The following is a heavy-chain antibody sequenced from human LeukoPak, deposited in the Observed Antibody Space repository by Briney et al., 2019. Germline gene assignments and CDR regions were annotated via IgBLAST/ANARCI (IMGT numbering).Heavy chain of an antibody. V-gene: IGHV3-30*18. J-gene: IGHJ4*02. CDR2: ISYDGSNK. D-gene: IGHD3-3*01. CDR1: GFTFSSYG. Sequence: GGSLRLSCAASGFTFSSYGMHWVRQAPGKGLEWVAVISYDGSNKYYADSVKGRFTISRDNSKNTLYLQMNSLRAEDTAVYYCAKRVNVADFWSGYYEDYFDYWGQGTLVTVSS. CDR3: AKRVNVADFWSGYYEDYFDY.